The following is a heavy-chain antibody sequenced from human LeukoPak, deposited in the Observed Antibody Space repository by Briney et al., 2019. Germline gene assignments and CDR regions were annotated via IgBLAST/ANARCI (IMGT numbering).Heavy chain of an antibody. J-gene: IGHJ4*02. CDR3: ATGYSSGWYTSFDY. CDR2: FDPEDGET. Sequence: GASVKVSCKVSGYTLTELSMHWVRQAPGKGLEWMGGFDPEDGETIYAQKFQGRVTMTEDTSTDTAYMELSSLRSEDTAVYYCATGYSSGWYTSFDYWGQGTLVTVSS. V-gene: IGHV1-24*01. CDR1: GYTLTELS. D-gene: IGHD6-19*01.